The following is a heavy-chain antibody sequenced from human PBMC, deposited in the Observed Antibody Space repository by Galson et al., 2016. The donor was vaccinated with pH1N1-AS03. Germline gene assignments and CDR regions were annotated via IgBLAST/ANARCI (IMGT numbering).Heavy chain of an antibody. J-gene: IGHJ4*02. CDR3: GRVGRGGSPVDY. CDR2: IWYDGSNK. Sequence: QAPSKGLEWVAVIWYDGSNKYYADSVKGRFTISRDNTKNTLYLQMNSLRADDTAVYYCGRVGRGGSPVDYWGQGTLVTVSS. D-gene: IGHD2-15*01. V-gene: IGHV3-33*01.